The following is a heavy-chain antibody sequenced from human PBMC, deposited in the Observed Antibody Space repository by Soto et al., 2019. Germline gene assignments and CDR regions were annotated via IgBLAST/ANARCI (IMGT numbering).Heavy chain of an antibody. V-gene: IGHV3-30-3*01. CDR2: ISYDGTNK. CDR1: GFTFSTYA. CDR3: XXXXXXXXXGXVMLDKYYYGMDV. J-gene: IGHJ6*02. Sequence: QVHLVXSGGGVVQPGRSLRLSCAASGFTFSTYAMHWVRQAPGKGLEWVAVISYDGTNKYYADSVRGRXXXXXXXXXXXXXXXXXXXXXXXXXXXXXXXXXXXXXXGXVMLDKYYYGMDVWGQGTTVXVS.